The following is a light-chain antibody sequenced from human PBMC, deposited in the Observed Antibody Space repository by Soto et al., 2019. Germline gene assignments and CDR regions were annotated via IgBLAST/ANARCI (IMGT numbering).Light chain of an antibody. J-gene: IGLJ1*01. CDR3: SSYTITSTRL. V-gene: IGLV2-14*01. CDR1: SSDIGAFDL. Sequence: QSALTQPASVSGSPGQSITISCTGTSSDIGAFDLVSWFQQYPGKAPKVMIYDVTIRPSGVSNRFSGSKSGNTASLTISGLQAEDEADYYCSSYTITSTRLFGTGTKLTVL. CDR2: DVT.